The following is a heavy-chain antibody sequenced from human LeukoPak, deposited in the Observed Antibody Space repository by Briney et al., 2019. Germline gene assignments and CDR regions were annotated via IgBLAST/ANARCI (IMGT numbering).Heavy chain of an antibody. CDR1: GFTFSSSS. D-gene: IGHD3-10*01. V-gene: IGHV3-23*01. Sequence: GGSLRLSCAASGFTFSSSSMLWVRQTPGKGLEWVSAINGGGRSTYYADSVKGRFAISRDNSKNTLYLKMNSLRAEDTAVYYCVNPPMVRGVDYFDCWGQGTLVTVSS. CDR3: VNPPMVRGVDYFDC. J-gene: IGHJ4*02. CDR2: INGGGRST.